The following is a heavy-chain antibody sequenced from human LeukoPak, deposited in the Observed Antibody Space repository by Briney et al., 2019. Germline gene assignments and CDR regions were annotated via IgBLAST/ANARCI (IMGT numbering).Heavy chain of an antibody. V-gene: IGHV3-66*02. CDR3: ARSYSLPEY. CDR1: GFTVSNNY. D-gene: IGHD1-26*01. Sequence: GGSLRLSCAASGFTVSNNYMRWVRQAPGKGLGWVSLIYSGGSTYYADSVKGRFTISRDNSKHMVYLQMNSLTTADTAVYYCARSYSLPEYWGQGTLVTVSS. J-gene: IGHJ4*02. CDR2: IYSGGST.